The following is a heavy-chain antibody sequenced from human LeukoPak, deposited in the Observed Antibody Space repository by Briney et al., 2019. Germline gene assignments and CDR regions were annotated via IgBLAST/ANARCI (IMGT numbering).Heavy chain of an antibody. Sequence: GGSLRLSCAASGFTFSSYAMSWVRQAPGKGLEWVSAISGSGGSTYYADSVKGRFTISRDNFKNTLYLQMNSLRAEDTAVYYCAKVGGIAVAGLYSDYWGQGTLVTVSS. CDR1: GFTFSSYA. CDR2: ISGSGGST. J-gene: IGHJ4*02. CDR3: AKVGGIAVAGLYSDY. D-gene: IGHD6-19*01. V-gene: IGHV3-23*01.